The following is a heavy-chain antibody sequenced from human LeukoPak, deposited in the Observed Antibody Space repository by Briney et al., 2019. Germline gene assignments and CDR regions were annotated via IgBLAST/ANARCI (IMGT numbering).Heavy chain of an antibody. CDR3: AREKLSSGWSNPTFDY. J-gene: IGHJ4*02. CDR2: MNPNSGNT. Sequence: ASVKVSCKASGYTFTSYDINWVRQATGQGLEWMGWMNPNSGNTGYAQKFQGRVTMTRDTSISTAYMELSRLRSDDTAVYYCAREKLSSGWSNPTFDYWGQGTLVTVSS. V-gene: IGHV1-8*01. D-gene: IGHD6-19*01. CDR1: GYTFTSYD.